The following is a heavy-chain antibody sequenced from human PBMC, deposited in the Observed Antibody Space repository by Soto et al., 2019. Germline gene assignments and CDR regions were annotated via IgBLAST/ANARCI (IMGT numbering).Heavy chain of an antibody. CDR1: GYTFTSYG. D-gene: IGHD3-9*01. J-gene: IGHJ4*02. CDR2: ISYNGNT. V-gene: IGHV1-18*01. Sequence: QIQLVQSGAEVMKPGASVKVSCKASGYTFTSYGISWVRQAPGQGLEWMGWISYNGNTNYAQKLQGRVTMTTDTSTSTAYMELRSLRSDDTAVYYCARDWGRGQFLTNKDYWGQGTLVTVSS. CDR3: ARDWGRGQFLTNKDY.